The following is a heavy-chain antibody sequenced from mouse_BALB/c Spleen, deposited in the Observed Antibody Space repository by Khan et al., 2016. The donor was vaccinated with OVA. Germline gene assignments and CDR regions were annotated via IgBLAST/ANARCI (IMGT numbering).Heavy chain of an antibody. CDR3: ARVNYYGYAMDY. J-gene: IGHJ4*01. D-gene: IGHD1-1*01. CDR1: GYSITSNYA. CDR2: IRYSGTT. Sequence: EVQLQESGPGLVKPSQSLSLTCTVTGYSITSNYAWNWIRQFPGNKLEWMGYIRYSGTTSYNPSLKSRISITRDTSKNQFFLQLNSVTSADAATYYCARVNYYGYAMDYWGQGTSVTVSS. V-gene: IGHV3-2*02.